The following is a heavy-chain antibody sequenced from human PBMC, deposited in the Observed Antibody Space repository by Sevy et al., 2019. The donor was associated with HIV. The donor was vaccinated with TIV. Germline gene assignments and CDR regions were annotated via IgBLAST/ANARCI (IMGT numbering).Heavy chain of an antibody. Sequence: GESLKISCKGSGYSFTSYWIGWVRQMPGKGLEWMGIIYPGDSDTRYSPSFQGQVTISADKSISPAYLQWSSLKASDTAMYYCARHVLDCSSTSCYGAGAYYYYGMDVWGQGTTVTVSS. CDR1: GYSFTSYW. D-gene: IGHD2-2*01. CDR3: ARHVLDCSSTSCYGAGAYYYYGMDV. J-gene: IGHJ6*02. V-gene: IGHV5-51*01. CDR2: IYPGDSDT.